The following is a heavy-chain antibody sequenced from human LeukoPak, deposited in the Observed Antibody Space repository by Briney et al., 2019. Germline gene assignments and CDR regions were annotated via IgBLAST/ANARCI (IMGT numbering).Heavy chain of an antibody. V-gene: IGHV4-39*01. J-gene: IGHJ3*01. Sequence: SETLSLTCSVSGGSITSSDYYWGWIRRPPGKRLEWIASIYYTGTTSYNPSLKSRVTISVDTSNNQFSLRLSSVTAADTAVYFRARHLYFYDVSRHIFDVWGQGTVLTVSS. CDR1: GGSITSSDYY. D-gene: IGHD2/OR15-2a*01. CDR3: ARHLYFYDVSRHIFDV. CDR2: IYYTGTT.